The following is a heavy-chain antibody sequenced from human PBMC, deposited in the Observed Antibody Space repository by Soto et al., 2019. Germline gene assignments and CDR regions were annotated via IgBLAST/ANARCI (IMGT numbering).Heavy chain of an antibody. CDR2: IYYSGST. Sequence: SETLSLTCTVSGGSISSYYWSWIRQPPGKGLEWIGYIYYSGSTNYNPSLKSRVTISVDRSKNQFSLKLSSVTAADTAVYYCARDGFSDGMDVWGQGTTVTVSS. J-gene: IGHJ6*02. V-gene: IGHV4-59*12. CDR3: ARDGFSDGMDV. CDR1: GGSISSYY.